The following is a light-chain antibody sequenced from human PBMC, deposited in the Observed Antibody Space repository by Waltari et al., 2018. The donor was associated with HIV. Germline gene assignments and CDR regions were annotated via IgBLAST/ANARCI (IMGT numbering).Light chain of an antibody. Sequence: QSVLTQSPSASGAPGQRVAISCSGSSSNIGSNRVTWYQHLPGTAPKLLIFDNNQRPSGVPDRFSGSKSGTSAARAISGLQSEDEADYYCAAWDGSLNGYVFGTGTQVTVL. J-gene: IGLJ1*01. V-gene: IGLV1-44*01. CDR2: DNN. CDR3: AAWDGSLNGYV. CDR1: SSNIGSNR.